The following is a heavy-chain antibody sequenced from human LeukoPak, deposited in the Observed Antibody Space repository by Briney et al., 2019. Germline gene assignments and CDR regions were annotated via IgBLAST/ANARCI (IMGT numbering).Heavy chain of an antibody. CDR1: GGSISSGGYY. CDR2: IYHSGST. V-gene: IGHV4-30-2*01. J-gene: IGHJ6*02. D-gene: IGHD5-12*01. CDR3: ARERVDIVATIPGYYYYGMDV. Sequence: SETLSLTCTVSGGSISSGGYYWSWIRQPPGKGLEWIVYIYHSGSTYYNPSLKSRVTISVDRSKNQFSLKLSSVTAADTAVYYCARERVDIVATIPGYYYYGMDVWGQGTTVTVSS.